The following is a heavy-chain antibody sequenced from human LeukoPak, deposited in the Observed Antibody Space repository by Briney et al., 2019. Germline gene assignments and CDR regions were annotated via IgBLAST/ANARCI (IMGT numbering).Heavy chain of an antibody. CDR3: AKNPPRIRYFDWPKDY. J-gene: IGHJ4*02. D-gene: IGHD3-9*01. V-gene: IGHV3-23*01. CDR1: GFTFSSYA. CDR2: ISGSGGST. Sequence: GGSLRLSCAASGFTFSSYAMSWVRQAPGKGLEWVSAISGSGGSTYYAASVKGRFTISRDNSKNTLYLQMNSLRAADTAVYYCAKNPPRIRYFDWPKDYWGQGTLVTVSS.